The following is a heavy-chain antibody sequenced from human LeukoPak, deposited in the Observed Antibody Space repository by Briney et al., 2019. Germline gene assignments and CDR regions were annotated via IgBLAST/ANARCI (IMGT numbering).Heavy chain of an antibody. V-gene: IGHV2-5*01. CDR2: IYWNDDK. J-gene: IGHJ5*02. CDR3: AHLDYYDSSGYYSNLHNWFDP. CDR1: GFSLSTSGGG. D-gene: IGHD3-22*01. Sequence: ESGPTLVKPTQTLTLTCTFSGFSLSTSGGGVGWIRQPPGKALEWLALIYWNDDKRYSPSLKSRLTITKDTSKNQVVLTMTNMDPVDTATYYCAHLDYYDSSGYYSNLHNWFDPWGQGTLVTVSS.